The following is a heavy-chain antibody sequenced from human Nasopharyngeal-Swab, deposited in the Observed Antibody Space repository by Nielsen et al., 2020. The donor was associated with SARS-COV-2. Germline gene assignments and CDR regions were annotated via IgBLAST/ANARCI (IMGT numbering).Heavy chain of an antibody. V-gene: IGHV3-21*01. J-gene: IGHJ6*03. CDR3: ARDRQQLVLGYYYYYMDV. Sequence: WIRQPPGKGLEWVSSISSSSSYIYYADSVKGRFTISRDNAKNSLYLQMNSLRAEDTAVHYCARDRQQLVLGYYYYYMDVWGKGTTVTVSS. CDR2: ISSSSSYI. D-gene: IGHD6-13*01.